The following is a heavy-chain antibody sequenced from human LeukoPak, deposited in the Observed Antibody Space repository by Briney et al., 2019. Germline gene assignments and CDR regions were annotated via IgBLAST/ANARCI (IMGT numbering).Heavy chain of an antibody. Sequence: GGSLRLSCSASGFTFSSYAMHWVRQAPGKGLEYVSAISSNGGSTYYADSVKGRFTISRDNSKNTLYLQMSSLRAEDTAVYYCVKDPGCSSTSCSYYYYGMDVWGQGTTVTVSS. CDR3: VKDPGCSSTSCSYYYYGMDV. V-gene: IGHV3-64D*06. CDR1: GFTFSSYA. CDR2: ISSNGGST. J-gene: IGHJ6*02. D-gene: IGHD2-2*01.